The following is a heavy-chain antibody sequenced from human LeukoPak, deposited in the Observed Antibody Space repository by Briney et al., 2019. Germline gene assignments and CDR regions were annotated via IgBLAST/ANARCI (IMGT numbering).Heavy chain of an antibody. J-gene: IGHJ4*02. V-gene: IGHV3-48*02. CDR2: ISSSSSAI. Sequence: PGGSLRLSCAASGFTFSSYSINWVRQAPGKGLECVSYISSSSSAIYYADSVKGRFTISRDNAKNSLYLQMNSLRDEDTAVYYCARLLGGTDQFDFWGQGTLATVSS. CDR3: ARLLGGTDQFDF. D-gene: IGHD1-26*01. CDR1: GFTFSSYS.